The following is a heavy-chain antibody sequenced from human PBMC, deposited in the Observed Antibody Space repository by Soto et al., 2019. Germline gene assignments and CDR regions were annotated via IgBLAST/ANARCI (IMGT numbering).Heavy chain of an antibody. CDR3: VRTGLGYCSSTRCYGDLFDY. CDR2: INYSGST. Sequence: SETLSLTCAVYGWSFSGYDWSWIRQPPGKGLEWIGEINYSGSTNYNPSLKSRVTISVDTSKNQFSLKLSSVTAADTAVYYCVRTGLGYCSSTRCYGDLFDYWGQGTLVTVSS. D-gene: IGHD2-2*01. CDR1: GWSFSGYD. V-gene: IGHV4-34*01. J-gene: IGHJ4*02.